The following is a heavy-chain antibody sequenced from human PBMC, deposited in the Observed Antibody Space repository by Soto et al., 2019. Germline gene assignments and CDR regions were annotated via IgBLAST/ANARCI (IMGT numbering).Heavy chain of an antibody. J-gene: IGHJ4*02. CDR3: ARLKSYELLWFGPDY. V-gene: IGHV1-18*04. CDR1: GYTFTSYG. D-gene: IGHD3-10*01. Sequence: ASVKVSCKASGYTFTSYGISWVRQAPGQGLEWMGWISAYNGNTNYAQKLQGRVTMTTDTSTSTAYTELRSLRSDDTAVYYCARLKSYELLWFGPDYWGQGTLVTVSS. CDR2: ISAYNGNT.